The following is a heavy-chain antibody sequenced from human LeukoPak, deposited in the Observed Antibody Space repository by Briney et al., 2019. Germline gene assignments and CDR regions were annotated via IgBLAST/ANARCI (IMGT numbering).Heavy chain of an antibody. CDR1: GFTFSSYA. CDR3: AKVRTPYCSSTSCYNFDY. CDR2: ISGSGNST. J-gene: IGHJ4*02. Sequence: PGGSLRLSCAASGFTFSSYAMTWVRQAPGKGLEWVSAISGSGNSTYYADSVKGRFTISRDNSKNTLYLQINSLRAEDTAVYYCAKVRTPYCSSTSCYNFDYWGQGTLVTVSS. D-gene: IGHD2-2*02. V-gene: IGHV3-23*01.